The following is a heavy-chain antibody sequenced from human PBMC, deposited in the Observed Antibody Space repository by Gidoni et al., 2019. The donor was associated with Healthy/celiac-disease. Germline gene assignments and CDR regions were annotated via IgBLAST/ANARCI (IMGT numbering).Heavy chain of an antibody. D-gene: IGHD2-21*01. CDR2: LYRGGST. CDR1: GFPVSSNY. Sequence: EVQLVESGGGLIQPGGSLRLSCADSGFPVSSNYMSWVRQAPGKGLEWVSVLYRGGSTYYADSVKGRFTISRDNSKNTRLLQMNSLLAEDTAVYYCARGGDMTWYFDLWGRGTLVTVSS. CDR3: ARGGDMTWYFDL. V-gene: IGHV3-53*01. J-gene: IGHJ2*01.